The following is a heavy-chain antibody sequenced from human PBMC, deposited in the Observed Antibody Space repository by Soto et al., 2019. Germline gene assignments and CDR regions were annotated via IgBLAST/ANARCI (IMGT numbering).Heavy chain of an antibody. CDR1: GFTFSSYG. CDR3: ANPHSSDWYDLYYYGMDV. J-gene: IGHJ6*02. V-gene: IGHV3-30*18. D-gene: IGHD6-19*01. CDR2: ISYDGSNK. Sequence: GGSLRLSCAASGFTFSSYGMHWVRQAPGKGLEWVAVISYDGSNKYYADSVKGRFTISRDNSKNTLYLQMNSLRAEDTAVYYCANPHSSDWYDLYYYGMDVWGQGTTVTVSS.